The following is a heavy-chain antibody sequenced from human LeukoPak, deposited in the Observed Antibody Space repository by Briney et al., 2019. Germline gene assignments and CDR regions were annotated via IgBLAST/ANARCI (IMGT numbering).Heavy chain of an antibody. J-gene: IGHJ5*02. CDR1: GGSISSYY. Sequence: PSETLSLTCTVSGGSISSYYWSWIRQPPGKGLEWIGYIYYSGSTNYNPSLKSRVTISVDTSKNQFSLKLSSVTAADTAVYYCARVWGYNWNYVGFAPWGQGPLVTVSS. V-gene: IGHV4-59*01. CDR3: ARVWGYNWNYVGFAP. CDR2: IYYSGST. D-gene: IGHD1-7*01.